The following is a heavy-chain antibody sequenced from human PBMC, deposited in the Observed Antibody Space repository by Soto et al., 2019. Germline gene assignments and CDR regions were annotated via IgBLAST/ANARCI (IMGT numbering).Heavy chain of an antibody. D-gene: IGHD6-13*01. CDR3: ARDLSSSWDNYYYYGMDV. CDR2: INAGNGNT. CDR1: GYTFTSYA. Sequence: ASVKVSCKASGYTFTSYAMHWVRQAPGQRLEWMGWINAGNGNTKYSQKFQGRVTITRDTSASTAYMELSSLRSEDTAVYYCARDLSSSWDNYYYYGMDVWGQGTTVTVSS. J-gene: IGHJ6*02. V-gene: IGHV1-3*01.